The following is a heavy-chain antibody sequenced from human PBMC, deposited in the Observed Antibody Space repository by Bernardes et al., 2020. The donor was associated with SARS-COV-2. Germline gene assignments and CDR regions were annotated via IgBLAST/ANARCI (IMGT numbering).Heavy chain of an antibody. CDR2: IWYDGSNK. CDR3: AGGASLAVEAGYGMDV. D-gene: IGHD3-16*01. CDR1: GFTFSSYG. Sequence: GGSLRLSCAASGFTFSSYGMHWVHQAPGKGLEWVAVIWYDGSNKYYADSVKGRFTISRDNSKNTLYLQMNSLRAEDTAVYYCAGGASLAVEAGYGMDVWGQGTTVTVSS. J-gene: IGHJ6*02. V-gene: IGHV3-33*08.